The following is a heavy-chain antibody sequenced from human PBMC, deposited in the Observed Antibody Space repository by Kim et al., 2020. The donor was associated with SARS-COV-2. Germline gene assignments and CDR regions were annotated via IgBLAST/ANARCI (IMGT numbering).Heavy chain of an antibody. J-gene: IGHJ6*02. Sequence: ASVKVSCKASGYTFTSYAMHWVRQAPGQRLEWMGWINAGNGNTKYSQKFQGRVTITRDTSASTAYMELSSLRSEDTAVYYCARGYCSSTSCLYYYYYGMDVWGQGTTVTVSS. V-gene: IGHV1-3*01. D-gene: IGHD2-2*01. CDR1: GYTFTSYA. CDR3: ARGYCSSTSCLYYYYYGMDV. CDR2: INAGNGNT.